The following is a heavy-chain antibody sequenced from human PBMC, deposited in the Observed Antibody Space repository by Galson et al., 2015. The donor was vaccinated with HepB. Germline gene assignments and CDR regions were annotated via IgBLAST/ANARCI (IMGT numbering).Heavy chain of an antibody. D-gene: IGHD6-19*01. J-gene: IGHJ6*02. V-gene: IGHV1-2*04. CDR3: AKETKWDPSDWYGNRIQLKTVDV. CDR2: INPNSGGT. CDR1: GYTFTDYS. Sequence: SVKVSCKASGYTFTDYSIHWVRQAPGQGLEWMGWINPNSGGTNYARKFQGWVTMTRDTSLTTVYMELSRLRSDDTAVYYCAKETKWDPSDWYGNRIQLKTVDVWGQGTTVTVSS.